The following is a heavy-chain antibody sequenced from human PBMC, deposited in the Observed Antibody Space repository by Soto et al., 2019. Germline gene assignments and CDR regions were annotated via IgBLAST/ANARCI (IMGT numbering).Heavy chain of an antibody. V-gene: IGHV4-59*01. CDR2: FFYTGST. Sequence: QVQLQVSGPGLVKSSATLSLSCTVSTGPTNSFYWSWIRQPPGKGLQWLGYFFYTGSTNHNPSLKSRVTISLDMSSNQFSLRLSSVTAADTAMYYCARSRDGYNLNPIDQWGQGLLVTVSS. CDR1: TGPTNSFY. J-gene: IGHJ4*02. D-gene: IGHD5-12*01. CDR3: ARSRDGYNLNPIDQ.